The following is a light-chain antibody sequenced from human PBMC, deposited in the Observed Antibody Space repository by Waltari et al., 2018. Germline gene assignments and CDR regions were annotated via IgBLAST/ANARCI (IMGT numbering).Light chain of an antibody. Sequence: EIVLTQSPGTLSLSPGERATLSCRASQSVSSSYLAWYQQKPGQAPRLIIYGASSRATGIPDRFSGSGSGTDFTLTISRLEPEDFAVYYCQQYGSSPRTFGPGTKVDIK. CDR3: QQYGSSPRT. J-gene: IGKJ3*01. CDR2: GAS. CDR1: QSVSSSY. V-gene: IGKV3-20*01.